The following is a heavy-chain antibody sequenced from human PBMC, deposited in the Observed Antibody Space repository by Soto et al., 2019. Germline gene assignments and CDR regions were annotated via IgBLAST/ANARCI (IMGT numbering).Heavy chain of an antibody. V-gene: IGHV4-39*01. CDR2: IDYNGFS. Sequence: SVTLSRPWTLCGSSIYRSAYYWGYIRQHPWRGLAWIGNIDYNGFSYSNPSLKSRVTISRDRSKEQFSLKLTAVTAADTHLYSCRQVLAGATGHNDCDSWGTGTMVPGFS. D-gene: IGHD1-26*01. CDR3: RQVLAGATGHNDCDS. CDR1: GSSIYRSAYY. J-gene: IGHJ5*01.